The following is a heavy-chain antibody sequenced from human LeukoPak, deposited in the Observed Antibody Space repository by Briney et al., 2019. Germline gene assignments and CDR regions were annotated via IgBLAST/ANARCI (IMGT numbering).Heavy chain of an antibody. J-gene: IGHJ3*02. CDR3: ARPMIVKLTTSRRRDAFDI. V-gene: IGHV4-39*01. CDR2: IYYSGNS. CDR1: GGSITSTTSF. D-gene: IGHD3-22*01. Sequence: SETLSLTCTVSGGSITSTTSFWGWVRQPPGKGLEWIANIYYSGNSLYSPSLKSRVTISVDTSKSQFSLNLTSVTAADTPVYYCARPMIVKLTTSRRRDAFDIWGQGTRVTVSS.